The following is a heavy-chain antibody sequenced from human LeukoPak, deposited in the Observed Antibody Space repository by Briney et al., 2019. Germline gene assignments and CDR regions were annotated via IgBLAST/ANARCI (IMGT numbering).Heavy chain of an antibody. J-gene: IGHJ4*02. D-gene: IGHD4-17*01. CDR2: FNPHSGGT. CDR1: GGTFSSYA. Sequence: ASVKVSCKASGGTFSSYAISWVRQAPGQGLDWMGRFNPHSGGTNYAQKFQGRVTMTRDTSTSTAYVELSSLTSDDTAVYYCARELSTTVTSPIDYWGQGTLVTVSS. CDR3: ARELSTTVTSPIDY. V-gene: IGHV1-2*06.